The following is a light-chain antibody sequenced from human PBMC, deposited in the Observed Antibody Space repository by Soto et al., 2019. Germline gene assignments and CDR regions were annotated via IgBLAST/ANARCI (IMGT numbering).Light chain of an antibody. CDR3: QQYATSPPMYT. CDR2: GAS. V-gene: IGKV3-20*01. CDR1: QSVTSGY. J-gene: IGKJ2*01. Sequence: IVLTQSPGTLSLSPGERATLSCRASQSVTSGYLGWYQQKPGQAPRLLIYGASSRATGISDRFSGSGSGTDFTLTISRLEPEDSAVYYCQQYATSPPMYTFGQGTKVEIK.